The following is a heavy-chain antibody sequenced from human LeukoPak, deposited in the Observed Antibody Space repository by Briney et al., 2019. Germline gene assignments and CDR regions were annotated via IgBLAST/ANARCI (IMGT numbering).Heavy chain of an antibody. CDR1: GGSFSGYY. CDR2: IYHSGST. J-gene: IGHJ4*02. CDR3: ARAELAAAGTRAYYFDY. Sequence: SETLSLTCAVYGGSFSGYYWSWIRQPPGKGLEWIGEIYHSGSTNYNPSLKSRVTISVDKSKNQFSLKLSSVTAADTAVYYCARAELAAAGTRAYYFDYWGQGTLVTVSS. V-gene: IGHV4-34*01. D-gene: IGHD6-13*01.